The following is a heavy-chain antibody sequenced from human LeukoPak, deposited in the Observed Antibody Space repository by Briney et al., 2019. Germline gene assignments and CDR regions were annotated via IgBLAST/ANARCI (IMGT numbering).Heavy chain of an antibody. V-gene: IGHV3-23*01. CDR2: ISGSGGST. CDR1: GFTFSSYA. Sequence: GGSLRLSCAASGFTFSSYAMSWVRQAPGKGLKWVSTISGSGGSTYYADSVKGRFTISRDNSKNTLHLQMNSLRAEDTAVYYCAKDGFVSSGYYFDYWGQGTLVSVSS. D-gene: IGHD3-22*01. J-gene: IGHJ4*02. CDR3: AKDGFVSSGYYFDY.